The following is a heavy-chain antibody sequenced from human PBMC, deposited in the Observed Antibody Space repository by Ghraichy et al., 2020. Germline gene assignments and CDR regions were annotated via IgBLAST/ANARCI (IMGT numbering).Heavy chain of an antibody. Sequence: GESLNISCAASGFTFSSYGMHWVRQAPGKGLEWVAVISYDGSNKYYADSVKGRFTISRDNSKNTLYLQMNSLRAEDTAVYYCAKSAGGLWAAIDYWGQGTLVTVSS. CDR1: GFTFSSYG. V-gene: IGHV3-30*18. CDR2: ISYDGSNK. J-gene: IGHJ4*02. D-gene: IGHD5-18*01. CDR3: AKSAGGLWAAIDY.